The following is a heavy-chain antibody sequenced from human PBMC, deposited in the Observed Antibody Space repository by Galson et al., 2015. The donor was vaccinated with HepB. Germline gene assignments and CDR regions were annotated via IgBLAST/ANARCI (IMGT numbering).Heavy chain of an antibody. J-gene: IGHJ3*02. CDR3: AKTNPPIGFWSGVDI. CDR2: IRFDGGNK. Sequence: SLRLSCAASGFTFSTYGMHWARQAPGKGLEWVAFIRFDGGNKYYADSVKGRFTISRDNSKNTLYLQMNSLRAEDTAVYYCAKTNPPIGFWSGVDIWGQGTMVTVSS. V-gene: IGHV3-30*02. CDR1: GFTFSTYG. D-gene: IGHD3-3*01.